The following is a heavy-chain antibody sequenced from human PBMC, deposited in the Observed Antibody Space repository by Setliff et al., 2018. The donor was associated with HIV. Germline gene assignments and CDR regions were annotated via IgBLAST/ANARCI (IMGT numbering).Heavy chain of an antibody. V-gene: IGHV4-61*01. J-gene: IGHJ5*02. Sequence: SETLSLTCTVAGGSISSDSYFWAWIRQPPGKGLEWIGLIYYSGSTNYSPSLKSRVTISVDSSKNQFSLKLTSVTAADAAIYYCARQFPPYHSGAHYSDLWSQGTLVTVSS. D-gene: IGHD6-19*01. CDR1: GGSISSDSYF. CDR2: IYYSGST. CDR3: ARQFPPYHSGAHYSDL.